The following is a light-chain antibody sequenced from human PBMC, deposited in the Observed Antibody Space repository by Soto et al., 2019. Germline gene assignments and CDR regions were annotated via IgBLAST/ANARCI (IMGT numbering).Light chain of an antibody. CDR2: AAS. J-gene: IGKJ1*01. CDR3: LGWT. V-gene: IGKV1-27*01. Sequence: DIQMTQSPSSLSASVGDRVTITCRASQGISNYLAWYQQKPGKVPKLLIYAASTLQSGVPSRFSGSGSGTDFTLIIICLQPEDVATYYCLGWTFGQGTKVEIK. CDR1: QGISNY.